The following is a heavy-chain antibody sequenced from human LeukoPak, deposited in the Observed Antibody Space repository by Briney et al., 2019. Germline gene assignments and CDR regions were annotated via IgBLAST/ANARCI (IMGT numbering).Heavy chain of an antibody. CDR2: IHYSGST. Sequence: PSQTLSLTCTVSGGSISSSGYYWSWIRQHPGKGLEWIGYIHYSGSTYYNPSLKSRVTISVDTSKNQFSLKLSSVTAAVTAAYYCARDSGGSYYSAFDIWGQGTMVTVSS. CDR1: GGSISSSGYY. CDR3: ARDSGGSYYSAFDI. J-gene: IGHJ3*02. D-gene: IGHD1-26*01. V-gene: IGHV4-31*03.